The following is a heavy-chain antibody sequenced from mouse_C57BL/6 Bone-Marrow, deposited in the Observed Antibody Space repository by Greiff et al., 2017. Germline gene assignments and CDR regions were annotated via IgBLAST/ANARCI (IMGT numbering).Heavy chain of an antibody. J-gene: IGHJ4*01. CDR2: ISYDGSN. D-gene: IGHD2-4*01. V-gene: IGHV3-6*01. Sequence: EVQLVESGPGLVKPSQSLSLTCSVTGYSITSGYYWNWIRQFPGNKLEWMGYISYDGSNNYNPSLKNRSSITRGTSKNQFFLQLNSVTTEDTATYYCARDPPYDYDEGGYAMDYWGQGTSVTVSS. CDR1: GYSITSGYY. CDR3: ARDPPYDYDEGGYAMDY.